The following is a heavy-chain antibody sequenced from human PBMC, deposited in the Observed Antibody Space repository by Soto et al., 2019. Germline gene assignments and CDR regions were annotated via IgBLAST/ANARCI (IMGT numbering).Heavy chain of an antibody. CDR3: ARVGRYSFLYYYYGMDV. CDR1: GYTFTSYD. V-gene: IGHV1-8*01. J-gene: IGHJ6*02. Sequence: ASVKVSCKASGYTFTSYDINGVRQATGQGLEWMGWMNPNSGNTGYAQKFQGRVTMTRNTSISTAYMELSSLRSEDTAVYYCARVGRYSFLYYYYGMDVWGQGTTVTVSS. D-gene: IGHD5-18*01. CDR2: MNPNSGNT.